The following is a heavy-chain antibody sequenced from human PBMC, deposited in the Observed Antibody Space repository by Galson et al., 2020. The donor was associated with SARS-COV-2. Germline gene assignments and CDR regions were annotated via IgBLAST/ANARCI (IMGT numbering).Heavy chain of an antibody. CDR1: GFTFSSYA. D-gene: IGHD1-26*01. CDR3: ARDSSGSYFYYFDY. J-gene: IGHJ4*02. CDR2: ISYDGSNK. V-gene: IGHV3-30-3*01. Sequence: GSLRLSCAASGFTFSSYAMHWVRQAPGKGLEWVAVISYDGSNKYYADSVKGRFTISRDNSKNTLYLQMNSLRAEDTAVYYCARDSSGSYFYYFDYWGQGTLVTVSS.